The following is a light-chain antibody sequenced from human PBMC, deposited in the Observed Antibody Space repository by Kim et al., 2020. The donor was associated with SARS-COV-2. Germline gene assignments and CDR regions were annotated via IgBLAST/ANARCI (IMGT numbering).Light chain of an antibody. CDR1: NLGSKN. CDR3: QAWDSSTVV. J-gene: IGLJ2*01. V-gene: IGLV3-1*01. Sequence: SYELTQPPSVSVSPGQTASITCSGDNLGSKNACWYQQKPGQSPVLVIYQDRKRPSGIPERFSGSNSGNTATLTISGTQAMDEADYYCQAWDSSTVVFGGGTQLTVL. CDR2: QDR.